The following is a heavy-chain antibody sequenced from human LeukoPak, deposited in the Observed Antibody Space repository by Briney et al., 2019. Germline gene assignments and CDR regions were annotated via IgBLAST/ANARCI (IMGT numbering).Heavy chain of an antibody. V-gene: IGHV4-39*01. J-gene: IGHJ4*02. CDR3: ARPAIVGATTGNLDY. Sequence: NPSETLSLTCTVSGGSISNSNYYWGWIRQPPGKGLEWIGSIYYSGSTYYNLSLKSRVTISVDTSKNQFSLKLSSVTAADTAVYFCARPAIVGATTGNLDYWGQGTLVTVSS. CDR1: GGSISNSNYY. CDR2: IYYSGST. D-gene: IGHD1-26*01.